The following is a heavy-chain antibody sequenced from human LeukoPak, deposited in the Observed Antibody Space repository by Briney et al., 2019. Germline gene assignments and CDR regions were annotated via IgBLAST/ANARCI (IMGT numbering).Heavy chain of an antibody. D-gene: IGHD5-24*01. V-gene: IGHV5-51*01. J-gene: IGHJ4*02. CDR2: IYPGGSET. CDR1: GYSFSSYW. Sequence: GESLKISCKGLGYSFSSYWNAWVRQRPGKGLEWMGIIYPGGSETRYDPSFQGQVTISADSPTSTAYLQWSSLRASDTAMYYCARASRDGYNQNFDHWGQGILVTVSS. CDR3: ARASRDGYNQNFDH.